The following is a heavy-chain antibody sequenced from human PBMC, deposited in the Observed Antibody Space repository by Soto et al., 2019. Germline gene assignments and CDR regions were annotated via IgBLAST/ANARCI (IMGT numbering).Heavy chain of an antibody. CDR2: VYSTGGT. D-gene: IGHD1-1*01. V-gene: IGHV4-59*08. J-gene: IGHJ6*02. CDR3: VRQGIGNLPGLVDV. Sequence: QVQLQQSGPGLVKPSETLSLTCSVSSGPSSSHNWGWIRQPPGRGLEWIGYVYSTGGTSYNPSLKTXVXXSADTSTTPISLTLSSVTAAHPAVYHCVRQGIGNLPGLVDVWGQGTTVRVSS. CDR1: SGPSSSHN.